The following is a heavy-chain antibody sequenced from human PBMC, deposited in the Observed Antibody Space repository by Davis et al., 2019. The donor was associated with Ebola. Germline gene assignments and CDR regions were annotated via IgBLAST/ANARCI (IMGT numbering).Heavy chain of an antibody. CDR2: INNSGNA. D-gene: IGHD3-3*01. CDR1: GGSISSSSYY. J-gene: IGHJ5*02. V-gene: IGHV4-39*07. CDR3: ARGTRTIFGVVVSPNWFDP. Sequence: MPGGSLRLSCTVSGGSISSSSYYSTWIRQPPGKGLEWIGEINNSGNANYNPSLKSRVTISVDTSKNQFSLKLSSVTAADTAVYYYARGTRTIFGVVVSPNWFDPWGQGTLVTVSS.